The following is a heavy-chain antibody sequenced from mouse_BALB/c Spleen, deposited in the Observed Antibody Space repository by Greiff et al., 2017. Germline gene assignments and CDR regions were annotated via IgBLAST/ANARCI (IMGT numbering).Heavy chain of an antibody. CDR1: GYSITSDYA. J-gene: IGHJ4*01. D-gene: IGHD1-1*01. V-gene: IGHV3-2*02. CDR3: AYYGSSYYAMDY. Sequence: EVKLMESGPGLVKPSQSLSLTCTVTGYSITSDYAWNWIRQFPGNKLEWMGYISYSGSTSYNPSLKSRISITRDTSKNQFFLQLNSVTTEDTATYYCAYYGSSYYAMDYWGQGTSVTVSA. CDR2: ISYSGST.